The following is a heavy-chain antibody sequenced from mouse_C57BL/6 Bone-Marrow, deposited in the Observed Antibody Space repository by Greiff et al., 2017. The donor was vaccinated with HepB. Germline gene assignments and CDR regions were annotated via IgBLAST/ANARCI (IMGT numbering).Heavy chain of an antibody. CDR3: TTWGDGYAMDY. D-gene: IGHD1-1*01. Sequence: VQLQQSGAELVRPGASVKLSCTASGFNIKDDYMHWVKQRPEQGLEWIGWIDPENGDTEYASKFQGKATITADTSSNTAYLQLSSLTSEDTAVYYGTTWGDGYAMDYWGQGTSVTVSS. J-gene: IGHJ4*01. CDR2: IDPENGDT. V-gene: IGHV14-4*01. CDR1: GFNIKDDY.